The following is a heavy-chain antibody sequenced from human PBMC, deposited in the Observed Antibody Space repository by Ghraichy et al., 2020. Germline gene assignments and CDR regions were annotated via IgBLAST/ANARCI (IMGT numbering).Heavy chain of an antibody. D-gene: IGHD6-13*01. CDR1: GFTFSSYA. Sequence: GGSLRLSCAASGFTFSSYAMSWVRQAPGKGLEWVSAISGSGGSTYYADSVKGRFTISRDNSKNTLYLQMNSLRAEDTAVYYCAKDRKGFEAAAGPFEYWGQGTLVTVSS. CDR2: ISGSGGST. J-gene: IGHJ4*02. CDR3: AKDRKGFEAAAGPFEY. V-gene: IGHV3-23*01.